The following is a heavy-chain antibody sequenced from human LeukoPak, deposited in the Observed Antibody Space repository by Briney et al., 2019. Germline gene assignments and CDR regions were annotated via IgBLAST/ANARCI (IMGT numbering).Heavy chain of an antibody. V-gene: IGHV3-30-3*01. CDR3: AKDRRYYYDSSGYYGEFDY. CDR2: ISYDGDNE. Sequence: GSLRLSCAASGFTFSNFAMHWVRQAPGKGLEWVAVISYDGDNEYYADSVKGQFTISRDNSKNTLYLQMNSLRAEDTAVYYCAKDRRYYYDSSGYYGEFDYWGQGTLVTVSS. CDR1: GFTFSNFA. J-gene: IGHJ4*02. D-gene: IGHD3-22*01.